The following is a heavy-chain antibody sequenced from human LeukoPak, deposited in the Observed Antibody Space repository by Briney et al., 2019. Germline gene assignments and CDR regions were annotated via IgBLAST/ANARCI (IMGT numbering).Heavy chain of an antibody. CDR1: GYTFTGYG. Sequence: ASVKVSCKASGYTFTGYGITWVRQAPGQGLEWMGWISAYNGNTKYAQKLQGRVTMTTDTSTTTAYMELRSLRSDDTAVYYCARDSGGLILNYWGQGTLVTVSS. CDR3: ARDSGGLILNY. CDR2: ISAYNGNT. V-gene: IGHV1-18*01. D-gene: IGHD4-23*01. J-gene: IGHJ4*02.